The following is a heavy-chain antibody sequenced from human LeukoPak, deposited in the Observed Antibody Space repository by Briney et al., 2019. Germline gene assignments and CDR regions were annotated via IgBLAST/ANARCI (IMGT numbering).Heavy chain of an antibody. CDR1: GFTFSSYA. V-gene: IGHV3-21*01. CDR3: ARDPSFIWNYYDSSGSVGEGI. CDR2: ISSSSSYI. Sequence: PGGSLRLSCAASGFTFSSYAMSWVRQAPGKGLEWVSSISSSSSYIYYADSVKGRFTISRDNAKNSLYLQMNSLRAEDTAVYYCARDPSFIWNYYDSSGSVGEGIWGQGTMVTVSS. J-gene: IGHJ3*02. D-gene: IGHD3-22*01.